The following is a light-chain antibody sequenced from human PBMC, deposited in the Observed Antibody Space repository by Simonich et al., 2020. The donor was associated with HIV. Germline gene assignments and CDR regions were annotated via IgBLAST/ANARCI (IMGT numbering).Light chain of an antibody. CDR2: EGN. J-gene: IGLJ2*01. CDR1: SSDVGGYNY. V-gene: IGLV2-23*01. Sequence: QSALTQPASVSGSPGQSITISCTGTSSDVGGYNYVSWYQQHPGKAPKVMIYEGNKRPSGVSNRFSGSSSGNTASLTISGLQAEDEADYYCCSYAPTTTYVIFGGGTRLTVL. CDR3: CSYAPTTTYVI.